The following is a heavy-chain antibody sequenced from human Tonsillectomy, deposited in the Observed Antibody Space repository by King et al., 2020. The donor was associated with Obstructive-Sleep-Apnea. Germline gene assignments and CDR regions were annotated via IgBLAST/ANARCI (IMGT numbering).Heavy chain of an antibody. Sequence: VQLVESGAEVKKPGASVKVSCKASGYTFTSYYMHWVRQVPGQGLEWMGIINPSGCSTSYAQKIQGRVTMPRETSTSTVYMELSSLRSEDTAVYYCAILRDEWELFDYWGQGTLVTVSS. D-gene: IGHD1-26*01. CDR2: INPSGCST. J-gene: IGHJ4*02. CDR1: GYTFTSYY. V-gene: IGHV1-46*01. CDR3: AILRDEWELFDY.